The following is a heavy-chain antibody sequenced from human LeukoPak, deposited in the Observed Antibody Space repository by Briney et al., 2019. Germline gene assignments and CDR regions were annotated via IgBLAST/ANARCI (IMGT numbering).Heavy chain of an antibody. J-gene: IGHJ4*02. V-gene: IGHV3-15*01. CDR1: GFTLSKAL. CDR3: IIDGGEADSSGQDY. CDR2: IKSKTDGGTT. D-gene: IGHD3-22*01. Sequence: PGGSLPHLRSVSGFTLSKALMMGPRQATGRGLEGVGRIKSKTDGGTTDYAAPVKGRFTISRDASKNTLDLQMNSLKTEDTAVYYCIIDGGEADSSGQDYWGQGTLVTVSS.